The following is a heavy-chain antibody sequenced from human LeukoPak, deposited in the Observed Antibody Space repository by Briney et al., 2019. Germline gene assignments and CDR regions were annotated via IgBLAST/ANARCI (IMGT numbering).Heavy chain of an antibody. J-gene: IGHJ4*02. CDR1: GFTFSSYG. CDR2: ISSRSSYI. Sequence: PGGSLRLSCAASGFTFSSYGMNWVRQAPGKGLEWVSSISSRSSYIYYADSVKGRFTISRDNAKNSLYLQMNSLRAEDTAVYYCARMLDVGAENSFDYWGQGTLVTVSS. D-gene: IGHD1-26*01. V-gene: IGHV3-21*01. CDR3: ARMLDVGAENSFDY.